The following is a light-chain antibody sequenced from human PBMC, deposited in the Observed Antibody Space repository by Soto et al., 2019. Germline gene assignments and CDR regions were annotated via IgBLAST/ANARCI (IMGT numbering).Light chain of an antibody. V-gene: IGLV1-40*01. J-gene: IGLJ2*01. CDR2: DTT. CDR1: ESNIAAGYS. CDR3: QAYDNRLKGAI. Sequence: QSVLTQPPSVSGAPGQRVTISCTGYESNIAAGYSVHWYKQLPGEAPKLLIYDTTNRPSGVPDRFSGSKSETSASLAITGLQAEDEADYYCQAYDNRLKGAIFGGGTKLTVL.